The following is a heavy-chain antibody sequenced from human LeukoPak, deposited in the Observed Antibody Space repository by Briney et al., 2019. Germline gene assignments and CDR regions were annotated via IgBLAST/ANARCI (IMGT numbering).Heavy chain of an antibody. V-gene: IGHV4-59*01. CDR3: AGAQYYYGSGENDAFDI. D-gene: IGHD3-10*01. CDR1: GGSISSYY. CDR2: IYYSGST. Sequence: SETLSLTCTVSGGSISSYYWSWIRRPPGKGLEWIGYIYYSGSTNYNPSLKSRVTISVDTSKNQFSLKLSSVTAADTAVYYCAGAQYYYGSGENDAFDIWGQGTMVTVSS. J-gene: IGHJ3*02.